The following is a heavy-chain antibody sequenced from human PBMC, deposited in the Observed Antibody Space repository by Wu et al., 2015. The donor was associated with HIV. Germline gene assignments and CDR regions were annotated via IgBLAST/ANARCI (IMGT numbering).Heavy chain of an antibody. Sequence: QVQLVQSGAEVKKPGSSVKVSCKASGGTFSSYAISWVRQAPGQGLEWMGGIIPIFGTANYTQKFQGRVTITADESTSTAYMELSSLRSEDTAVYYCARVADTRRDGYNWRFDYVGPGNPGPPSPQ. CDR1: GGTFSSYA. CDR2: IIPIFGTA. D-gene: IGHD5-24*01. CDR3: ARVADTRRDGYNWRFDY. V-gene: IGHV1-69*12. J-gene: IGHJ4*02.